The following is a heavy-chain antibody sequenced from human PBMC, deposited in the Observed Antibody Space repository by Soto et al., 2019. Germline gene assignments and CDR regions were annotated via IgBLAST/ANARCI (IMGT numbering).Heavy chain of an antibody. V-gene: IGHV3-23*01. CDR1: GFTFSIFA. D-gene: IGHD1-20*01. CDR3: AKDRVNHNSVWDPFDI. CDR2: VGGSNDDT. Sequence: GGSLRLSCAASGFTFSIFAMSWVRQAPGKGLEWVSGVGGSNDDTYYTDSVKGRFTISRDNSKNTLFLQMNSLRAEDTAVYFCAKDRVNHNSVWDPFDIWGQGTTVTVSS. J-gene: IGHJ3*02.